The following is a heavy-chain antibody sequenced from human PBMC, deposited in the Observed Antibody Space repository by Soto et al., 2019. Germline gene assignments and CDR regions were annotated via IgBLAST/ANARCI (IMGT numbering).Heavy chain of an antibody. Sequence: QVQLVESWGGLVKPGGSLRLSCAASGFTFSDHYMTWIRQAPGKGLEWLSCLSGGGDIISYADTVKGRFNIYKDNAKRSLYLQMNRLTVEAAADYYCSRDARLADYWGQGTLVTVSS. CDR2: LSGGGDII. V-gene: IGHV3-11*01. D-gene: IGHD6-25*01. CDR1: GFTFSDHY. CDR3: SRDARLADY. J-gene: IGHJ4*02.